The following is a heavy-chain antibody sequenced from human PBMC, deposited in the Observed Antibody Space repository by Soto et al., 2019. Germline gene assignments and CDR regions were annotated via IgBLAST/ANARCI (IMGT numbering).Heavy chain of an antibody. J-gene: IGHJ4*02. Sequence: RGESLKISCKGSGYSFTSYWIGWVLQIPGKGLEWMGIIYPGDSDTRYSPSLQGQVTISADKSISTAYLQWSSLKASDTAMYYCAISGMYCSGGRCYTVDYWGQGTLVTVSA. V-gene: IGHV5-51*01. CDR3: AISGMYCSGGRCYTVDY. D-gene: IGHD2-15*01. CDR1: GYSFTSYW. CDR2: IYPGDSDT.